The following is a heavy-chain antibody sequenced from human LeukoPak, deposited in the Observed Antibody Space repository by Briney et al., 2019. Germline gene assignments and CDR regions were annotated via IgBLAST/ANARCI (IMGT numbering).Heavy chain of an antibody. Sequence: PSETLSLTCAISGGSFSDYSWNWIRQPPGKGLEWLGEMDHSGSTNYKPSLQSRVTISLDTSKNHFSLKVNSVTAADSAIYYCARACPRGGAGTANWFDPWGQGTLVTVSS. CDR2: MDHSGST. CDR1: GGSFSDYS. CDR3: ARACPRGGAGTANWFDP. V-gene: IGHV4-34*01. J-gene: IGHJ5*02. D-gene: IGHD1-1*01.